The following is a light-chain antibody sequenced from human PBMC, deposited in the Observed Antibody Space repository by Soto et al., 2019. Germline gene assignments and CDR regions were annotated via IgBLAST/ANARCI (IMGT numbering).Light chain of an antibody. CDR2: GAS. Sequence: VMTQSPATLSVSPGERATLSCRASQSVSSNLAWYQQKPGQAPRLLIYGASTLQTGIPSRFSGSGSGTDFTLTISSLQPEDVATYYCQKYYTAPETFGQGTKV. CDR3: QKYYTAPET. CDR1: QSVSSN. V-gene: IGKV3-15*01. J-gene: IGKJ1*01.